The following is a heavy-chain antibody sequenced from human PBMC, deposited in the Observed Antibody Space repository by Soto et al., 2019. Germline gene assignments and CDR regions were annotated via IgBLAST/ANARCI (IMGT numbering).Heavy chain of an antibody. J-gene: IGHJ6*03. D-gene: IGHD2-21*02. V-gene: IGHV1-8*01. Sequence: ASVKVSCKASGYTFTSYDINWVRQATGQGLEWMGWMNPNSGNTGYAQKFQGRVTMTRNTSISTAYMELSSLRSEDTAVYYCARGSRDPYYYYYYMDVWGKGTTVTVS. CDR2: MNPNSGNT. CDR3: ARGSRDPYYYYYYMDV. CDR1: GYTFTSYD.